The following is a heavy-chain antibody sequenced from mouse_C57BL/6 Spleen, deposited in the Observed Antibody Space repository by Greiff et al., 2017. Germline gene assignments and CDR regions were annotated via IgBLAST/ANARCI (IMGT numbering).Heavy chain of an antibody. Sequence: EVKLMESGGGLVKPGGSLKLSCAASGFTFSSYAMSWVRQTPEKRLEWVATISDGGSYTYYPDNVKGRFTISRDNAKNNLYLQMSHLKSEDTAMYYCARDYDGLYWYFDVWGTGTTVTVSS. V-gene: IGHV5-4*01. D-gene: IGHD1-2*01. CDR3: ARDYDGLYWYFDV. J-gene: IGHJ1*03. CDR1: GFTFSSYA. CDR2: ISDGGSYT.